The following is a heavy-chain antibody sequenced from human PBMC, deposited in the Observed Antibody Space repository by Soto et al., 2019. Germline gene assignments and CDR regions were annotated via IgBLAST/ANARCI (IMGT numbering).Heavy chain of an antibody. D-gene: IGHD3-9*01. CDR1: GYTFTSYG. J-gene: IGHJ6*02. CDR3: ARGGYFDWQDRYYYGIDV. V-gene: IGHV1-18*01. Sequence: QVQLVQSGAEVKKPGASVKVSCKASGYTFTSYGISWVRQAPGQGLEWMGWISAYNGNTNYAQKLQGRVAMTTDTSTRTDEHELSSLRSDDTAVYYCARGGYFDWQDRYYYGIDVWGQGTTVTVSS. CDR2: ISAYNGNT.